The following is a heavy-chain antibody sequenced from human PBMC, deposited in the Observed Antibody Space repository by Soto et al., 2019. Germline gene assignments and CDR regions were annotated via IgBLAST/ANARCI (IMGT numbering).Heavy chain of an antibody. D-gene: IGHD1-26*01. CDR3: ARVGGAPLGAFDI. V-gene: IGHV4-59*02. CDR2: IFHSGST. CDR1: GGSVTSYY. J-gene: IGHJ3*02. Sequence: QVQLQESGPGLVKPSETLSLICTVSGGSVTSYYWSWIRQSPGKGLEWIGYIFHSGSTNYNPSLTSRVTLSVDTSKNLVSLQLTSVNVADTAVYYCARVGGAPLGAFDIWGQGTMVTVSS.